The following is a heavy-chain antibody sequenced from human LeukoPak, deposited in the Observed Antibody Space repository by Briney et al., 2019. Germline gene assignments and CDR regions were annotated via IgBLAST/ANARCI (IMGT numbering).Heavy chain of an antibody. Sequence: VESLKISCKGSGYSFTSYWIGWVRQMPGKGPEWMGIIYPGDSDTRYSPSFQGQVTISADKSISTAYLQWSSLKASDTAMYYSARREYDILTGWPYYFDYWGQGTLVTVSS. V-gene: IGHV5-51*01. CDR3: ARREYDILTGWPYYFDY. J-gene: IGHJ4*02. D-gene: IGHD3-9*01. CDR2: IYPGDSDT. CDR1: GYSFTSYW.